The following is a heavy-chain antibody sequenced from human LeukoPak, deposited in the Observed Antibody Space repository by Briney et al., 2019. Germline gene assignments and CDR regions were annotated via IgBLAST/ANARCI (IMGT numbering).Heavy chain of an antibody. Sequence: SVKVSCKASGGTFSSYAISWVRQAPGQGLEWMGGIIPIFGTANYAQKFQGRVTITADESTSTAYMELSSLRSEDTAVYYCARSSGYIYYFDYWGQGTLVTVSS. D-gene: IGHD3-22*01. CDR2: IIPIFGTA. CDR3: ARSSGYIYYFDY. J-gene: IGHJ4*02. CDR1: GGTFSSYA. V-gene: IGHV1-69*13.